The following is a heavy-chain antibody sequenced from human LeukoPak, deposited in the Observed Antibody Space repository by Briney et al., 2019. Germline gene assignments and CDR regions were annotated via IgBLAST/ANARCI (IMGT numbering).Heavy chain of an antibody. CDR1: GYSISSGYY. Sequence: PSETLSLTCTVSGYSISSGYYWGWIRQPPGKGLEWIGSIYHSGSTCYNPSLKSRVTISVDTSKNQFSLKLSSVTAADTAVYYCARVGYSYGPNWFDPWGQGTLVTVSS. J-gene: IGHJ5*02. CDR3: ARVGYSYGPNWFDP. CDR2: IYHSGST. V-gene: IGHV4-38-2*02. D-gene: IGHD5-18*01.